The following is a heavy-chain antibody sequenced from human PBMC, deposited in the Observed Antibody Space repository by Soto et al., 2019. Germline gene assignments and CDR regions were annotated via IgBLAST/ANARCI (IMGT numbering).Heavy chain of an antibody. CDR2: ISYDGSNK. Sequence: QVQLVESGGGVVQPGRYLRLSCAASEFAFSNYAMHWVRLAPGKGLEWVALISYDGSNKYYADSVQGRFTISRDNSKNTRYLEMNSLRPEDTALYYCARGEIVAAAFLDYWGQGTMVTVSS. J-gene: IGHJ4*02. D-gene: IGHD1-26*01. CDR3: ARGEIVAAAFLDY. V-gene: IGHV3-30-3*01. CDR1: EFAFSNYA.